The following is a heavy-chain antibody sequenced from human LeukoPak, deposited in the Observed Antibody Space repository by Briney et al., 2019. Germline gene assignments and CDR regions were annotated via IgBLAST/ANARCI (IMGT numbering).Heavy chain of an antibody. Sequence: SETLSLTCAVYGGSFSGYYWSWIRQPPGKGLEWIGEINHSGSTNYNPSLKSRVTISVDTSKNQFSLKLSSVTAADTAVYYCARVQSRLSWFDPWGQGSLVTVSS. CDR1: GGSFSGYY. V-gene: IGHV4-34*01. CDR3: ARVQSRLSWFDP. CDR2: INHSGST. D-gene: IGHD3-16*01. J-gene: IGHJ5*02.